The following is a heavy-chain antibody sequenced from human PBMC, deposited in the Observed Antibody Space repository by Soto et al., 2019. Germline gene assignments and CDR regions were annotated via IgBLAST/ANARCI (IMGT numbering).Heavy chain of an antibody. CDR3: ARDLWQVVTVTTGLDAFDI. D-gene: IGHD4-4*01. Sequence: GGSLRLSCAASGFTFSSYGMHWVRQAPGKGLEWVAVIWYDGSNKYYADSVKGRFTISRDNSKNTLYLQMNSLRAEDTAVYYCARDLWQVVTVTTGLDAFDIWGQGTMVTVSS. V-gene: IGHV3-33*01. CDR2: IWYDGSNK. J-gene: IGHJ3*02. CDR1: GFTFSSYG.